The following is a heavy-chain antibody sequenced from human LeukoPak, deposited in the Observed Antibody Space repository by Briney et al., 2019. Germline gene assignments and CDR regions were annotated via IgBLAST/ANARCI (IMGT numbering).Heavy chain of an antibody. CDR1: GFIVSTNY. CDR3: VKEVPGTAIYD. V-gene: IGHV3-66*01. Sequence: GGSLRLSCVASGFIVSTNYMSWVRQAPGKGLEWVAVIFRGDGTYHADSVKGRFTISRDTSKNTVYLHMNSLTAEDTAIYYCVKEVPGTAIYDWGQGILVTVSS. J-gene: IGHJ4*02. D-gene: IGHD2-21*02. CDR2: IFRGDGT.